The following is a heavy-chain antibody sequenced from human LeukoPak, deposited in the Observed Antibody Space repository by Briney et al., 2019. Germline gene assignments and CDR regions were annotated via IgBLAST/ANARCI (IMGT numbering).Heavy chain of an antibody. CDR2: IYHSGST. J-gene: IGHJ4*02. Sequence: SETLSLTCTVSGYSISSGYYWGWIRQPPGKGLEWIGSIYHSGSTYYNPSLKSRVTISVDTSKNQFSLKLSSVTAADTAVYYCASMSSSPVNYWGQGTLVTVSS. V-gene: IGHV4-38-2*02. CDR1: GYSISSGYY. D-gene: IGHD6-6*01. CDR3: ASMSSSPVNY.